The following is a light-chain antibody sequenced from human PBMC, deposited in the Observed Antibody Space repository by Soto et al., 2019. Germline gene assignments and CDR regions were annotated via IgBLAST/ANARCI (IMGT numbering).Light chain of an antibody. V-gene: IGKV1-5*03. CDR3: KQYSTYTPRT. CDR1: QSISIW. CDR2: KAS. Sequence: DIQMTQSPSTLSASVGDRVTITCRASQSISIWLAWYQQKPGKATKILIYKASSLESGVPSRFSGSGSGTEFTLPISSVQPDDFATYYCKQYSTYTPRTFGQGTKVDLK. J-gene: IGKJ1*01.